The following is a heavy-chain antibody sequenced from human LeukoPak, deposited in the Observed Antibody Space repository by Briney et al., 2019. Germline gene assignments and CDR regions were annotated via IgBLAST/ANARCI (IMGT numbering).Heavy chain of an antibody. CDR2: SSTSGST. CDR1: GSSISSGDYY. D-gene: IGHD3-22*01. J-gene: IGHJ4*02. CDR3: ARDHYYDSSGYRPGNYFDY. V-gene: IGHV4-61*02. Sequence: ASQTLSLTCTVSGSSISSGDYYWNWIRQPAGEGLVWIGRSSTSGSTYYNPSLKSRVTISVDTSKNQFSLKLSSVTAADTAVYYCARDHYYDSSGYRPGNYFDYWGQGTLVTVSS.